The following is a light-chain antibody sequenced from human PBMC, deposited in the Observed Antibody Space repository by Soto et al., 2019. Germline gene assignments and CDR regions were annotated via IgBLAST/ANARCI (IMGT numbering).Light chain of an antibody. CDR3: CSFAGFYTWV. J-gene: IGLJ3*02. V-gene: IGLV2-11*01. Sequence: QSALTQPRSVSGSPGQSVTISCTGTSSDVGTYNYVSWYQQYPGKAPKLMFYDVTKRPSGVPDRFSGSKSGNTASLTISGLQADDEADYYCCSFAGFYTWVFGGGTKLTVL. CDR2: DVT. CDR1: SSDVGTYNY.